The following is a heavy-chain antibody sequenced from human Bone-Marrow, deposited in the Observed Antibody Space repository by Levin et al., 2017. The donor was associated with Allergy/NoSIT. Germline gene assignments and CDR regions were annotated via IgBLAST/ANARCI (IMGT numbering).Heavy chain of an antibody. J-gene: IGHJ6*02. CDR2: IVVGSGNT. Sequence: SVKVSCKASGFTFTSSAMQWVRQARGQRLEWIGWIVVGSGNTNYAQKFQERVTITRDMSTSTAYMELSSLRSEDTAVYYCAADPGRSSSPPVGAWGQGTTVTVSS. CDR1: GFTFTSSA. V-gene: IGHV1-58*02. CDR3: AADPGRSSSPPVGA. D-gene: IGHD6-6*01.